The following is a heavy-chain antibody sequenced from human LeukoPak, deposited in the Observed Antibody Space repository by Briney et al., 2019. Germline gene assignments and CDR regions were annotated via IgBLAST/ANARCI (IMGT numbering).Heavy chain of an antibody. D-gene: IGHD3-22*01. Sequence: GGSLRLSCAASGFTFSSYSMNWVRQAPGKGLEWVSYISSSSSTIYYADSVKGRFTISRDNAKNSPYLQMNSLRDEDTAVYYCARDYYDSSGYYYGGYWGQGTLVTVSS. J-gene: IGHJ4*02. V-gene: IGHV3-48*02. CDR1: GFTFSSYS. CDR2: ISSSSSTI. CDR3: ARDYYDSSGYYYGGY.